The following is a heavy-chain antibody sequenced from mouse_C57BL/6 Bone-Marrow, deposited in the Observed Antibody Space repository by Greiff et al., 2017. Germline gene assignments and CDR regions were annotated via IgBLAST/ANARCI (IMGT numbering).Heavy chain of an antibody. Sequence: QVQLQQSGAELARPGASVKLSCKASGYTFTSYGISWVKQRTGQGLEWIGEIYPRSGNTYYNEKFKGKATLTADKSSSTAYMELRSRTSEDSAVYFCARGAIYYGNFAWFAYWGQGTLVTVAA. CDR1: GYTFTSYG. D-gene: IGHD2-1*01. CDR2: IYPRSGNT. V-gene: IGHV1-81*01. J-gene: IGHJ3*01. CDR3: ARGAIYYGNFAWFAY.